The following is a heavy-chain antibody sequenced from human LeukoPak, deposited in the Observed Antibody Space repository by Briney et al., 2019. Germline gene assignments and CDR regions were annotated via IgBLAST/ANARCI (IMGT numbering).Heavy chain of an antibody. V-gene: IGHV3-33*01. J-gene: IGHJ4*02. D-gene: IGHD3-10*01. CDR3: ARDYSRFGELLNSFDY. Sequence: PGGSLRLSCAASGFTFSSYGMHWVRQAPGKGLEWVAVIWYDGSNQYYADSVKGRFTISRGNSKNTLYLQMNSLRAEDTAVYYCARDYSRFGELLNSFDYWGQGTLVTVSS. CDR1: GFTFSSYG. CDR2: IWYDGSNQ.